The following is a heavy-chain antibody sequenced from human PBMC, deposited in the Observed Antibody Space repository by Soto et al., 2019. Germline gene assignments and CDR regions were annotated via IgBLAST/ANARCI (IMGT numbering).Heavy chain of an antibody. V-gene: IGHV3-74*01. CDR2: ISGGGSST. D-gene: IGHD1-26*01. CDR1: GFTFSSYW. Sequence: GGSLRLSCAASGFTFSSYWMHWVRQAPGEGLVWVSRISGGGSSTYYADSVKGRFTISRDNSKNTLYLQMNSLRAEDTAVYYCAKDPDGAANFDYWGQGTLVTVSS. J-gene: IGHJ4*02. CDR3: AKDPDGAANFDY.